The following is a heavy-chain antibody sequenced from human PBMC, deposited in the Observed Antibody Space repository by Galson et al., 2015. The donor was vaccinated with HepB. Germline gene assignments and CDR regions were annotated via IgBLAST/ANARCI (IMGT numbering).Heavy chain of an antibody. CDR3: ARGSGYYDSSGYYFDY. Sequence: SLRLPCAASGFTFSDYYMSWIRPAPGKGLEWVSYISSGGSTIYYADSVKGRFTISRDNAKNSLYLQMNSLRAEDTAVYYCARGSGYYDSSGYYFDYWGQGTLVTVSS. CDR1: GFTFSDYY. V-gene: IGHV3-11*01. J-gene: IGHJ4*02. CDR2: ISSGGSTI. D-gene: IGHD3-22*01.